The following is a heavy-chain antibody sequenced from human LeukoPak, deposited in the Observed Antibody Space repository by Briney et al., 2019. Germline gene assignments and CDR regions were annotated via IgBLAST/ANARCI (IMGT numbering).Heavy chain of an antibody. J-gene: IGHJ4*02. D-gene: IGHD6-6*01. Sequence: SSETLSLTCSVSDGSMKSYHWSWIRQPAGKGLEWIGRIYTSGSTDYNPSLMSRVTMSVDTSKNQFSLKLRSMTAADTAVYYCANWIGSSSRDYWGQGTLVTVSS. V-gene: IGHV4-4*07. CDR3: ANWIGSSSRDY. CDR2: IYTSGST. CDR1: DGSMKSYH.